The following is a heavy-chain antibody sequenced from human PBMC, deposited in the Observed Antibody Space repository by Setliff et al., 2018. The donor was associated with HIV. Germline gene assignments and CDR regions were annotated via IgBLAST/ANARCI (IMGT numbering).Heavy chain of an antibody. D-gene: IGHD3-22*01. V-gene: IGHV3-13*01. CDR3: SRDRGKDYYDNSGYYPDAFDI. J-gene: IGHJ3*02. CDR2: IDTAGDT. Sequence: PGGSLRLSCAASGFAITSHDMHWVRQVTGKGLEWVSSIDTAGDTNYADSVKGRFTISRDNAKNSLYLQMNSLRADDTAVYYCSRDRGKDYYDNSGYYPDAFDIWGQGTMVTVSS. CDR1: GFAITSHD.